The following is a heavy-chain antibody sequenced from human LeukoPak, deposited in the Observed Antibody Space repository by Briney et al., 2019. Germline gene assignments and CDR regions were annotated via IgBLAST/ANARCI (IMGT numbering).Heavy chain of an antibody. CDR2: IIPIFGTA. CDR1: GYTLTTYG. J-gene: IGHJ6*03. D-gene: IGHD6-13*01. V-gene: IGHV1-69*05. CDR3: ARVVGIAAAGYYYYYYMDV. Sequence: GASVKVSCKASGYTLTTYGISWVRQAPGQGLEWMGRIIPIFGTANYAQKFQGRVTITTDESTSTAYMELSSLRSEDTAVYYCARVVGIAAAGYYYYYYMDVWGKGTTVTVSS.